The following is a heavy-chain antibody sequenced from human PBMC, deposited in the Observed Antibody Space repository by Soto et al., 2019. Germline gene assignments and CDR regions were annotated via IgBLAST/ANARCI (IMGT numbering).Heavy chain of an antibody. Sequence: QVQLVESGGDVVQPGRSLRLSCAASGFTFSNYAMHWVRQAPAKGLEWVAVLIHDGSAEFYADSVRGRFTISRDNAKNTLFLQVNSLRAEDTAVYYCAKADGRTEYDAFDMWGQGTLVTVSS. CDR1: GFTFSNYA. CDR2: LIHDGSAE. CDR3: AKADGRTEYDAFDM. V-gene: IGHV3-30*18. D-gene: IGHD1-1*01. J-gene: IGHJ3*02.